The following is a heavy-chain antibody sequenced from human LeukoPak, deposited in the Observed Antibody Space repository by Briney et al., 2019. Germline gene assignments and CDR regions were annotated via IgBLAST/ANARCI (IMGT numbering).Heavy chain of an antibody. Sequence: ASVKVSCKASGYTFTSYGISWVRQAPGQGLEWKGWISAYNGNTNYAQKLQGRVTMTTDTSTSTAYMELRSLRSDDTAVYYCARQIDYSKYEGYYYYMDVWGKGTTVTVSS. D-gene: IGHD4-11*01. CDR3: ARQIDYSKYEGYYYYMDV. CDR1: GYTFTSYG. CDR2: ISAYNGNT. V-gene: IGHV1-18*01. J-gene: IGHJ6*03.